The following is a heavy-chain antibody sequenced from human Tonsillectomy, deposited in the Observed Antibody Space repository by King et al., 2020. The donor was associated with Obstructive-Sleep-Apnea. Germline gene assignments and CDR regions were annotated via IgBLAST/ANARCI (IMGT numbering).Heavy chain of an antibody. J-gene: IGHJ6*02. Sequence: VQLVQSGGGLVKPGGSLRLSCAASGFTFSDYYMSWSRQAPGKGLEWVSYISGSGSTIYYADSVRGRFTISRDNAKNSLYLQMNSLRAEDTAVYYCARDPLYSSSWYAAPVGGMDVWGQGTTVTVSS. V-gene: IGHV3-11*01. D-gene: IGHD6-13*01. CDR1: GFTFSDYY. CDR3: ARDPLYSSSWYAAPVGGMDV. CDR2: ISGSGSTI.